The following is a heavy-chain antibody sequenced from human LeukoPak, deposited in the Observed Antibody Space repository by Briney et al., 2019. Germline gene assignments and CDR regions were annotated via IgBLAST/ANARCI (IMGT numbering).Heavy chain of an antibody. D-gene: IGHD5-18*01. CDR1: GYSFTSYW. CDR3: ARILNSYGYVVD. J-gene: IGHJ4*02. Sequence: GESLKISCKGPGYSFTSYWIGWVRQMPGKGLEWMGNIYLGDSDTKYSPSFQGQVTISADKSISTAYLQWSSLKASDTAMYYCARILNSYGYVVDWGQGTLVTVSS. CDR2: IYLGDSDT. V-gene: IGHV5-51*01.